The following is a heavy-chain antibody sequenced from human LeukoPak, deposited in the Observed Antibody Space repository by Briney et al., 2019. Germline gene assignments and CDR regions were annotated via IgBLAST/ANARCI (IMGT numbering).Heavy chain of an antibody. V-gene: IGHV4-34*01. CDR2: INHSGST. CDR1: GGSFSGYY. J-gene: IGHJ5*02. D-gene: IGHD3-3*01. Sequence: SETLSLTCAVYGGSFSGYYWSWIRQPPGKGLEWIGEINHSGSTNYIPSLKSRVTISVDTSKNQFSLKLSSVTAADTAVYYCASTKRWFDPWGQGTLVTVSS. CDR3: ASTKRWFDP.